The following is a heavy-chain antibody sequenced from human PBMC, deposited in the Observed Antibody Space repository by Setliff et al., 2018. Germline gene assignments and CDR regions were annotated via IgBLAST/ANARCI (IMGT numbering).Heavy chain of an antibody. V-gene: IGHV4-30-4*08. Sequence: SLTCTVSGGSGDYYWSWIRQPPGKGLEWIGYVSNSGSTYYKSSLKSRLTISIDTSKSQFSLKLGSATAADAAMYYCARTPAAGTGDAFDIWGQGTMVTVSS. CDR1: GGSGDYY. CDR2: VSNSGST. CDR3: ARTPAAGTGDAFDI. D-gene: IGHD6-13*01. J-gene: IGHJ3*02.